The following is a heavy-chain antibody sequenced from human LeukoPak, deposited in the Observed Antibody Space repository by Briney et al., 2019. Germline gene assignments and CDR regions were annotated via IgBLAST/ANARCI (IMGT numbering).Heavy chain of an antibody. CDR2: IYTSGST. Sequence: KPSETLSLTCAVYGGSFSGYYWSWIRQPAGKGLEWIGRIYTSGSTNYNPSLKSRVTMSVDTSKNQFSLKLSYVTAADTAVYYCARVDVFGVVSSDYYYYYMDVWGKGTTVTVSS. CDR1: GGSFSGYY. V-gene: IGHV4-59*10. D-gene: IGHD3-3*01. CDR3: ARVDVFGVVSSDYYYYYMDV. J-gene: IGHJ6*03.